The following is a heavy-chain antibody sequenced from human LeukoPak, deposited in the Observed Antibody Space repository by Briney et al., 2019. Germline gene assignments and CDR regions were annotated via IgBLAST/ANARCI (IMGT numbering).Heavy chain of an antibody. Sequence: GGSLRLSCAASGFTVSSNYMSWVRQAPGEGLEWVSHISTTGTTVYYADAVKGRFTISRDNAKNSLYLQMNSLRAEDTAVYYCARGLTMGHFGGQGTLVTVSS. CDR3: ARGLTMGHF. CDR1: GFTVSSNY. V-gene: IGHV3-11*04. J-gene: IGHJ4*02. D-gene: IGHD4/OR15-4a*01. CDR2: ISTTGTTV.